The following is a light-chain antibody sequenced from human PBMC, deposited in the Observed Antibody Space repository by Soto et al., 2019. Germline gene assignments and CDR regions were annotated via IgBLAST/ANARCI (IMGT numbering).Light chain of an antibody. CDR2: AAS. J-gene: IGKJ5*01. Sequence: DTQMTQSPSSLSASVGDRVTITCRASQTVRRYLNWYQQKPGKAPTLLIYAASTLESAVPPRFSGAGSETEFTLIINGLQPDDFATYYCQQTFSTPITFGQGTRLE. V-gene: IGKV1-39*01. CDR1: QTVRRY. CDR3: QQTFSTPIT.